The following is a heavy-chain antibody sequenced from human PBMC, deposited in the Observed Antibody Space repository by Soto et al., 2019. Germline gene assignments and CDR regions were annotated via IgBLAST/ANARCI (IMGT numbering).Heavy chain of an antibody. CDR2: IYYSGST. CDR1: GGSISSYY. CDR3: AGQYSSSSGLAYYFDY. V-gene: IGHV4-59*01. Sequence: SETLSLTCTVSGGSISSYYWSWIRQPPGKGLEWIGYIYYSGSTNYNPSLKSRVTISVDTSKNQFSLKLSSVTAADTAVYYCAGQYSSSSGLAYYFDYWGQGTLVTVSS. J-gene: IGHJ4*02. D-gene: IGHD6-6*01.